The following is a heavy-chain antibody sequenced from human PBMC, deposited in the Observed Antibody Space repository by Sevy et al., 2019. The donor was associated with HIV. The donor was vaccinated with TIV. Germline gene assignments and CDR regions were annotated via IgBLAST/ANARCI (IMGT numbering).Heavy chain of an antibody. D-gene: IGHD6-19*01. Sequence: GGSLRLSCAASGFTSGSFYMHWVRQTPKKGLVWVSNINSDGRLSNYADSVKGRFIVSRDNAKNTQHLQMTRLGAEDAAVYYCAIGSAGTAQHWGQGILVTVSS. CDR3: AIGSAGTAQH. CDR2: INSDGRLS. J-gene: IGHJ4*02. CDR1: GFTSGSFY. V-gene: IGHV3-74*01.